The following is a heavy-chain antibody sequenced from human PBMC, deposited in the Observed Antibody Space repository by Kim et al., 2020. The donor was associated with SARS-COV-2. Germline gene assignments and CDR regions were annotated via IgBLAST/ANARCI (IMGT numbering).Heavy chain of an antibody. D-gene: IGHD6-19*01. J-gene: IGHJ3*01. CDR3: ARDSVEVARKPFDV. Sequence: AVSVKSRMGINPDTSKNPFSLQLNSVTPEDTAVYYCARDSVEVARKPFDVWGQGTMVTVSS. V-gene: IGHV6-1*01.